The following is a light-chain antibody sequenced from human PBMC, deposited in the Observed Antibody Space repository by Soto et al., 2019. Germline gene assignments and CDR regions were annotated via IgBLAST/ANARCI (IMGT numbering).Light chain of an antibody. CDR1: QDIRNY. V-gene: IGKV1-27*01. Sequence: DIQMTQSPSSVSASVGDRVTITCRASQDIRNYLVWYQQKPGKVPKLLIFGASALQSGVPSRFSGSGSGTDFTLTISSLQPEDFATYYCQQLNSYPITFGQGTRLEIK. J-gene: IGKJ5*01. CDR3: QQLNSYPIT. CDR2: GAS.